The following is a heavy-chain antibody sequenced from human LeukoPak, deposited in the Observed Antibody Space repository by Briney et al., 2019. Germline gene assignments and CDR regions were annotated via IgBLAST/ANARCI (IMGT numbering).Heavy chain of an antibody. J-gene: IGHJ4*02. D-gene: IGHD4-23*01. CDR1: GFTVSSSY. Sequence: PGRSLRLSCAASGFTVSSSYMSWVRQAPGKGLEWVSVIYSGGDTYYADSVKGRFTISRDNSKNSLYLQMNTLRAEDTAIYYCATDSPDYGGKGFDYWGQGTLVTVSS. CDR3: ATDSPDYGGKGFDY. CDR2: IYSGGDT. V-gene: IGHV3-53*01.